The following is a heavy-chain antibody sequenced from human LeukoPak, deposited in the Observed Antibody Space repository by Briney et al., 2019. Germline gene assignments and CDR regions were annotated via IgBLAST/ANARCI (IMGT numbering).Heavy chain of an antibody. CDR1: GFSFDDHG. J-gene: IGHJ4*02. V-gene: IGHV3-20*04. CDR2: ITWNGDST. D-gene: IGHD3-16*01. Sequence: GGSLRLSCAASGFSFDDHGMSWVRQAPGQGLEWVSGITWNGDSTGYADSVKGRFSISRDNAKDSLFLQMNSLRVDDTALYYCVKDRSFNRGEPIDYWGQGTLVVVSS. CDR3: VKDRSFNRGEPIDY.